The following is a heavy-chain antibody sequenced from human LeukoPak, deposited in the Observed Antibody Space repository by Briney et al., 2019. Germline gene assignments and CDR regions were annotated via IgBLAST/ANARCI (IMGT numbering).Heavy chain of an antibody. CDR1: GGSISSYY. D-gene: IGHD5-18*01. Sequence: SETLSLTCTVSGGSISSYYWSWIRQPPGKGLEWIGYIYYSGSTNYNPSLKSRVTISVDTSKNQFSLKLSSLTAADTAVYYCARHSSGYSYGPFDYWGQGTLVTVSS. CDR3: ARHSSGYSYGPFDY. J-gene: IGHJ4*02. V-gene: IGHV4-59*08. CDR2: IYYSGST.